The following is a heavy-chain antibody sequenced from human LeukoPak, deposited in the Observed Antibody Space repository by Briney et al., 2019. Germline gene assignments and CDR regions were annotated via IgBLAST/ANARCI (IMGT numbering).Heavy chain of an antibody. CDR1: GGTFSSYA. CDR2: IIPIFGTA. Sequence: ASVKVSCKASGGTFSSYAISWVRQAPGQGLEWMGGIIPIFGTANYAQKFQGRVTITTDESTSTAYMELSSLRSEDTAVYYCARDDDFWSGYYDFDYWGQGTLVTVSS. J-gene: IGHJ4*02. D-gene: IGHD3-3*01. CDR3: ARDDDFWSGYYDFDY. V-gene: IGHV1-69*05.